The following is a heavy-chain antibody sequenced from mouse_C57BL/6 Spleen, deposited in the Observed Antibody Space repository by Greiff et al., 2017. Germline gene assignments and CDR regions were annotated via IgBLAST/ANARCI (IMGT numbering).Heavy chain of an antibody. V-gene: IGHV14-3*01. CDR2: IDPANGNT. J-gene: IGHJ1*03. Sequence: VQLQQSVAELVRPGASVKLSCTASGFNITNTYMHWVKQRPEQGLEWIGRIDPANGNTNYAPKFQGKATITADTSSNTAYLQLSSLTSEDTAIYYCARRGIYYYGSRDWYFDVWGTGTTVTVSS. CDR3: ARRGIYYYGSRDWYFDV. D-gene: IGHD1-1*01. CDR1: GFNITNTY.